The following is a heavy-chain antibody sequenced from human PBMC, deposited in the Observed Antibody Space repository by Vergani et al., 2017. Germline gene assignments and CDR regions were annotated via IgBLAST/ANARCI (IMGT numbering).Heavy chain of an antibody. CDR3: ARLSSSWDYYYYGMDV. D-gene: IGHD6-13*01. CDR1: GGSISSGGYS. Sequence: QLQLQESGSGLVKPSQTLSLTCAVSGGSISSGGYSWSWIRQPPGKGLEWIGYIYHSGSTYYNPSLKSRVTISVDRSKNQFSLKLSSVTAADTAVYYCARLSSSWDYYYYGMDVWGQGTTVTVSS. CDR2: IYHSGST. V-gene: IGHV4-30-2*01. J-gene: IGHJ6*02.